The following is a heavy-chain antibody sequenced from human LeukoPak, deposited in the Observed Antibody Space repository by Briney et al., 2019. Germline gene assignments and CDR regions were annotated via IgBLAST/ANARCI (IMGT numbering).Heavy chain of an antibody. CDR2: ISGSGGST. CDR1: GFTFSSYV. D-gene: IGHD6-19*01. J-gene: IGHJ1*01. Sequence: QPGGSLRLSCAASGFTFSSYVMSWVRQAPGKGLEWVSVISGSGGSTNYADSVKGRFTISGDISKNTLYLQMNSLRAEDTAVYYCAKDQFSSGFEYFQHWGQGTLVTVSS. CDR3: AKDQFSSGFEYFQH. V-gene: IGHV3-23*01.